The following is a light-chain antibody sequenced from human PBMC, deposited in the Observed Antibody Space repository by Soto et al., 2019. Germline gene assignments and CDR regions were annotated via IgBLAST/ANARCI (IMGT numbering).Light chain of an antibody. CDR3: CSYAGSYTYV. CDR1: NTDVGGYDR. CDR2: EVF. Sequence: QSALTQPASVSGSPGQSITISCTGTNTDVGGYDRVSWYQHHPGKAPKMLIFEVFNRPSGISDRFSGSKSGDTASLTISGLQAEDEADYYCCSYAGSYTYVFGTGTKLTVL. J-gene: IGLJ1*01. V-gene: IGLV2-11*01.